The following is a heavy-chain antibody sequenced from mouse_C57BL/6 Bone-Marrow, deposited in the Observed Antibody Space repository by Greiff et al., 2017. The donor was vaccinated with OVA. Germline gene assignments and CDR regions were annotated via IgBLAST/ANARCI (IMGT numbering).Heavy chain of an antibody. CDR2: IDPSDSET. J-gene: IGHJ2*01. CDR1: GYTFTSYW. D-gene: IGHD1-1*01. V-gene: IGHV1-52*01. Sequence: QVQLQQPGAELVRPGSSVKLSCKASGYTFTSYWMHWVKQRPIQGLEWIGNIDPSDSETHYNQKFKDKATLTVDKSSSTAYMQLSSLTSEDSAVYYCFCPITTVVDYFDYWGQGTTLTVSS. CDR3: FCPITTVVDYFDY.